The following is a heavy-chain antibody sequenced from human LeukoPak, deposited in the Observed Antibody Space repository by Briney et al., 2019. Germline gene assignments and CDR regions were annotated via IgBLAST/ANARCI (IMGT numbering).Heavy chain of an antibody. D-gene: IGHD1-26*01. Sequence: ASVKVSCKASGYTFTSYDINWVRQATGQGLEWMGWMNPNSGNTGYAQKFQGRVTMTRNTSISTAYMELCSLRSEDTAVYYCARVAPLSGSQRYYYYGMDVWGQGTTVTVSS. CDR3: ARVAPLSGSQRYYYYGMDV. CDR1: GYTFTSYD. V-gene: IGHV1-8*01. CDR2: MNPNSGNT. J-gene: IGHJ6*02.